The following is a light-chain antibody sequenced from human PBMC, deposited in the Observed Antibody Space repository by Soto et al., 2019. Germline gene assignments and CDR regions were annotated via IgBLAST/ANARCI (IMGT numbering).Light chain of an antibody. J-gene: IGLJ2*01. CDR1: SSNIGSNT. V-gene: IGLV1-44*01. CDR3: AACDDSLNVVL. Sequence: QSVLTQPPSASGTPGQRVTISCSGSSSNIGSNTVNWYQQLPGTAPKLLIYNYNKRPSGVPDRFSGSKSGTSASLAISGLQSEDEADYYCAACDDSLNVVLFGGGTKLTVL. CDR2: NYN.